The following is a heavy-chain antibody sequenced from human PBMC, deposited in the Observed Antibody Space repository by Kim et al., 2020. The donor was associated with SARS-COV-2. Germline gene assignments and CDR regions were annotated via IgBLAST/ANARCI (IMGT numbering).Heavy chain of an antibody. CDR2: INHSGST. CDR1: GGSFSGYY. Sequence: ETLSLTCAVYGGSFSGYYWSWIRQPPGKGLEWIGEINHSGSTNYNPSLKSRVTISVDTSKNQFSLKLSSVTAADTAVYYCARAYSGSYYWIDYWGQGTLVTVSS. V-gene: IGHV4-34*01. D-gene: IGHD1-26*01. J-gene: IGHJ4*02. CDR3: ARAYSGSYYWIDY.